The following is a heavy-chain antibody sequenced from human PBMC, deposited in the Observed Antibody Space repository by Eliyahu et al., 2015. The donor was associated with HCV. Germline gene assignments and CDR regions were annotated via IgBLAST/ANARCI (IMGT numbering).Heavy chain of an antibody. V-gene: IGHV1-69*01. CDR1: RGTFSSYA. CDR2: IIPIFGIA. J-gene: IGHJ5*02. D-gene: IGHD3-3*01. Sequence: SRGTFSSYAISWVRQAPGQGLEWMGGIIPIFGIANYAQKFQGRVTITADESTSTAYMELSSLRSEDTAVYYXAXEGAGVLRFLEWSRGSWFDPWGQGTLVTVSS. CDR3: AXEGAGVLRFLEWSRGSWFDP.